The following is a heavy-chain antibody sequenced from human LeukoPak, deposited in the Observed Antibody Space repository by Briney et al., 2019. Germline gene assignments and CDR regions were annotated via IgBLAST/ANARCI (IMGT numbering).Heavy chain of an antibody. J-gene: IGHJ4*02. CDR3: AKDLIGYCSSTSCYQFDY. Sequence: GGSLRLSCAASGFTFSSYGMHWVRQAPGKGLEWVAVISYDGSNKYYADSVKGRFTISRDNSKNTLYLQMNSLRAEDTAVYYCAKDLIGYCSSTSCYQFDYWGQGTLVTVSS. CDR1: GFTFSSYG. CDR2: ISYDGSNK. V-gene: IGHV3-30*18. D-gene: IGHD2-2*01.